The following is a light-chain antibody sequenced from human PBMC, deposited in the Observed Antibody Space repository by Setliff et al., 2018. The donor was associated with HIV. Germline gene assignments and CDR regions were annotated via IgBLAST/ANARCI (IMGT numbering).Light chain of an antibody. Sequence: QSALTQPASVSGSPGQSITISCTGTSSDIGAYNYVSWYQQHPGKAPKLMIYDVSSRPSGVSNRFSGSKSGNTASLTISGLQAEDEADYYCSSYTSSGTLVFGTGTKVTVL. CDR3: SSYTSSGTLV. J-gene: IGLJ1*01. V-gene: IGLV2-14*01. CDR2: DVS. CDR1: SSDIGAYNY.